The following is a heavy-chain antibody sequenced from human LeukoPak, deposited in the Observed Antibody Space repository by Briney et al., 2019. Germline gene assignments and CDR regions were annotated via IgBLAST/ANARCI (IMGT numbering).Heavy chain of an antibody. Sequence: SETLSLTCTVSGGSISSYYWSWIRQPPGKGLEWIGYIYYSGSTNYKPSLKSRVTISVDTSKNQFSLKLSSVTAADTAVYYCARPKRPTSYFQHWGQGTLVTVSS. CDR2: IYYSGST. CDR3: ARPKRPTSYFQH. CDR1: GGSISSYY. J-gene: IGHJ1*01. D-gene: IGHD6-6*01. V-gene: IGHV4-59*12.